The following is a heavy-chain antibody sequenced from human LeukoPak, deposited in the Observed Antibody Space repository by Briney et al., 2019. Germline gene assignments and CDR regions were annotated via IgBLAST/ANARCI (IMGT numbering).Heavy chain of an antibody. CDR1: GFTFSSYA. Sequence: GGSLRLSCAASGFTFSSYAMSWVRQAPGKGLEWVSAISGSGGSTYYADSVKGRFTISRDNSKNTLYLQMSSLRAEDTAVYYCVKEGNSQWLGQLLFDYWGQGTLVTVSS. CDR3: VKEGNSQWLGQLLFDY. CDR2: ISGSGGST. J-gene: IGHJ4*02. D-gene: IGHD6-19*01. V-gene: IGHV3-23*01.